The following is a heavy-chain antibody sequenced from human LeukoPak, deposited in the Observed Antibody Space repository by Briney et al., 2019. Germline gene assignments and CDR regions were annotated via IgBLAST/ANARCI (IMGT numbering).Heavy chain of an antibody. CDR1: GFTFSSYA. D-gene: IGHD6-13*01. CDR2: ISYDGATT. CDR3: AGGSSSWYPIEH. V-gene: IGHV3-30*01. Sequence: PGRSLRLSCAASGFTFSSYAMHWVRPAPGKGLEWVAVISYDGATTYYADSVKGRFTISRDNSKNTLYLQMNSLRAEDTAMYYCAGGSSSWYPIEHWGQGTLVTVSS. J-gene: IGHJ1*01.